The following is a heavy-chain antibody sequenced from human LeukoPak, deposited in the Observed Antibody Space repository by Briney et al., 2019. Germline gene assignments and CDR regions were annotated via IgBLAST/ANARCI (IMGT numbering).Heavy chain of an antibody. V-gene: IGHV3-21*01. Sequence: GGSLRLSCAASGFTFSSYSMHWVRQAPGKGLEWVSSISSSSSYIYYADSVKGRFTISRDNAKNSLYLQMNSLRAEDTAVYYCAREVIAAAGNDYWGQGTLVTVSS. J-gene: IGHJ4*02. CDR3: AREVIAAAGNDY. D-gene: IGHD6-13*01. CDR1: GFTFSSYS. CDR2: ISSSSSYI.